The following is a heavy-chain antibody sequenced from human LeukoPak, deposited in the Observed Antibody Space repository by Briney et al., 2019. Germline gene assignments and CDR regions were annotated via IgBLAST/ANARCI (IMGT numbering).Heavy chain of an antibody. V-gene: IGHV3-30*03. Sequence: GGSLRLSCAASGFTFSSYGMHWVRQAPGKGLEWVAVISYDGSNKYYADSVKGRFTISRDNSKNTLYLQMNSLRAEDTAVYYCARDRDYSFDYWGQGTLVTVSS. CDR1: GFTFSSYG. CDR2: ISYDGSNK. D-gene: IGHD4-11*01. J-gene: IGHJ4*02. CDR3: ARDRDYSFDY.